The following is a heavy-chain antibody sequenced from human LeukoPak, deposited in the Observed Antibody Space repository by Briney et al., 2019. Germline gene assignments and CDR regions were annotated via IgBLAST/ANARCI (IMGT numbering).Heavy chain of an antibody. Sequence: SETLSLTCAVYGGSFSGYYWSWIRQPPGKGLEWIGEINHSGSTNYNPSLKSRVTISVDTSKNQFSLKLSSVTAADTAVYYCAPGGGITGTTLCSDPWGQGPLVTVS. D-gene: IGHD1-7*01. CDR1: GGSFSGYY. CDR2: INHSGST. V-gene: IGHV4-34*01. CDR3: APGGGITGTTLCSDP. J-gene: IGHJ5*02.